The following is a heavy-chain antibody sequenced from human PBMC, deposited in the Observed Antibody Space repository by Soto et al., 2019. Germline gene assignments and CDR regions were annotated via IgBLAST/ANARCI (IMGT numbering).Heavy chain of an antibody. CDR1: GGSISSYY. CDR2: IYYSGST. V-gene: IGHV4-59*01. Sequence: SETLSLTCTVSGGSISSYYWSWIRQPPGKGLEWIGYIYYSGSTNYNPSLKSRVTISVDTSKNQFSLKLSSVTAADTAVYYCARGSRLRFLEKGYYYYMDVWGKGTTVTVSS. CDR3: ARGSRLRFLEKGYYYYMDV. J-gene: IGHJ6*03. D-gene: IGHD3-3*01.